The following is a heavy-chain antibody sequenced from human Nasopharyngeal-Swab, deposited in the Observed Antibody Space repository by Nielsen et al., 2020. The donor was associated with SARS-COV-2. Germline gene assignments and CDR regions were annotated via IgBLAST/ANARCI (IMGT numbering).Heavy chain of an antibody. V-gene: IGHV3-7*03. D-gene: IGHD1-26*01. Sequence: GGSLRLSRAASGFTFSHYWMTWVRQAPGKGLEWVASISQDGAAIYYVDSVKGRFAISRDNAKNSLYLQMNSLRADDTALYYCARGGIVGASTYWYFDVWGRGTPVTVSS. CDR1: GFTFSHYW. CDR2: ISQDGAAI. CDR3: ARGGIVGASTYWYFDV. J-gene: IGHJ2*01.